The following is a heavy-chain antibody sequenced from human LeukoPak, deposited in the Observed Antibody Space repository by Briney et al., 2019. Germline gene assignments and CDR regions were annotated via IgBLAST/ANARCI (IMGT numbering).Heavy chain of an antibody. D-gene: IGHD3-9*01. J-gene: IGHJ4*02. Sequence: SVKVSCKASGGTFSSYAISWVRQAPGQGLEWMGRIIPILGIANYAQKFQGRVTMTTDTSTSTAYMELRGLRSDDTAVYYCARDTSPYYDILTGYYFGAPFDYWGQGTLVTVSS. CDR2: IIPILGIA. CDR3: ARDTSPYYDILTGYYFGAPFDY. CDR1: GGTFSSYA. V-gene: IGHV1-69*04.